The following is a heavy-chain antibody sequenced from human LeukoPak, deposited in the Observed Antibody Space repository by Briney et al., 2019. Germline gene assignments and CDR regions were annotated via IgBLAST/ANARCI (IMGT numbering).Heavy chain of an antibody. D-gene: IGHD3-22*01. J-gene: IGHJ4*02. Sequence: GGSLSLSCAASGFSFSITWMHWVRQPPGQGLVWVARITSDGTSTSYAESVKGRFTISRDNAKNTLYLQMNSLRAEDTAVYYCARVQHDSSGYLVLLYYWGQGTLVTVSS. CDR2: ITSDGTST. CDR3: ARVQHDSSGYLVLLYY. CDR1: GFSFSITW. V-gene: IGHV3-74*03.